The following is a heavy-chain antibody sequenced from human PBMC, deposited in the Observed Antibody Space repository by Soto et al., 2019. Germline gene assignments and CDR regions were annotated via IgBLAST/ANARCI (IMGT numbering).Heavy chain of an antibody. J-gene: IGHJ3*02. CDR2: MIPIFGTA. CDR3: ASPVTTYNPHAFDI. CDR1: GGTFSSYA. V-gene: IGHV1-69*01. D-gene: IGHD4-17*01. Sequence: QVQLVQSGAEVKKPGSSVKVSCKASGGTFSSYAISWVRQAPGQGLEWMGGMIPIFGTANYAQKFQGRVTITADASTSTAYMELSRLRSEDTAEYYCASPVTTYNPHAFDIWGQGTMVTVSS.